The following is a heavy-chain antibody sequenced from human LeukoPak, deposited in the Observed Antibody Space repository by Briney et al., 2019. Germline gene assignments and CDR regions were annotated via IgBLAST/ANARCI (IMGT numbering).Heavy chain of an antibody. Sequence: PGGSLRLSCAASGFTVSSNYMSWVRQAPGRGLEWVSVIYSGGSTYYADSVKGRFTISRDNSKNTLYLQMNSLRAEDTAVYYCASLDRYVDTASRAFDIWGQGTMVTVSS. CDR1: GFTVSSNY. V-gene: IGHV3-53*01. J-gene: IGHJ3*02. CDR3: ASLDRYVDTASRAFDI. D-gene: IGHD5-18*01. CDR2: IYSGGST.